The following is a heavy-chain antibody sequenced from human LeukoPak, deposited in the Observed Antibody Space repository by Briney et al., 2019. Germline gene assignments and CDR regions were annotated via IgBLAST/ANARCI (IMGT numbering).Heavy chain of an antibody. D-gene: IGHD4-17*01. CDR2: MNPNSGNT. CDR1: GYTFTSYD. J-gene: IGHJ4*02. CDR3: ASGPNYGDYFPFDY. Sequence: ASVKVSCKXSGYTFTSYDINWVRQATGQGLEWMGWMNPNSGNTGYAQKFQGRVTMTRNTSISTAYMELSSLRSEDTAVYYCASGPNYGDYFPFDYWGQGTLVTVSS. V-gene: IGHV1-8*01.